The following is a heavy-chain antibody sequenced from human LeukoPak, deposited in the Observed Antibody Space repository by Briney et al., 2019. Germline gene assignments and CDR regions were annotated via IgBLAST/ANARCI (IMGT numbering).Heavy chain of an antibody. CDR1: GFTFSDYY. Sequence: GGSLRLSCAASGFTFSDYYMSWIRQAPGKGLEWVSYVSSSGSPIYYPDSVKGRFTISRDNAKNSLYLQMNSLRAEDTAVYYCARDPGCSSTSCKNDAFDIWGQGTMVTVSS. CDR3: ARDPGCSSTSCKNDAFDI. CDR2: VSSSGSPI. J-gene: IGHJ3*02. V-gene: IGHV3-11*04. D-gene: IGHD2-2*01.